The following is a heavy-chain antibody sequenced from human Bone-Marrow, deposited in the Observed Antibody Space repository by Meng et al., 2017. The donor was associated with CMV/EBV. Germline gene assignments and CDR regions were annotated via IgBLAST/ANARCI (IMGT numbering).Heavy chain of an antibody. J-gene: IGHJ4*02. V-gene: IGHV3-30*02. CDR3: AKDLATAMVTALLDY. CDR1: GFTFSSYG. D-gene: IGHD5-18*01. Sequence: GESLKISCAASGFTFSSYGMHWVRQAPGKGLEWVAFIRYDGSNKYYADSVKGRFTISRDNSKNTLYLQMNSLRAEDTAVYYCAKDLATAMVTALLDYWGQGTLVTVSS. CDR2: IRYDGSNK.